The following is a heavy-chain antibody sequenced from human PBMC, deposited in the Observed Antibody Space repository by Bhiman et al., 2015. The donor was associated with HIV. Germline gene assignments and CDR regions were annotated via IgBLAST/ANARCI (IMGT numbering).Heavy chain of an antibody. J-gene: IGHJ4*02. CDR3: ARGDGDYGDYWGYVDY. D-gene: IGHD4-17*01. CDR2: ISSDGSKM. CDR1: GFTFSTYA. V-gene: IGHV3-30*04. Sequence: QVQLVESGEGAVQPGRSLRLSCAASGFTFSTYAMNWVRQAPGKGLEWVAIISSDGSKMYYAGSVKGRFSISRDNSENTLYLQMNSLKTEDTAVYYCARGDGDYGDYWGYVDYWGQGAQVTVTS.